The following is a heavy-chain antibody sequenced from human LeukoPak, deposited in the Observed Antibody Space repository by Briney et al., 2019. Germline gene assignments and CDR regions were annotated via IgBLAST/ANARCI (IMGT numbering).Heavy chain of an antibody. J-gene: IGHJ4*02. CDR2: IWYDGSNK. CDR1: GFTFSSYG. V-gene: IGHV3-33*01. D-gene: IGHD3-22*01. Sequence: PGGSLRLSCAASGFTFSSYGMHWVRQAPGKGLEWVAVIWYDGSNKYYADSVKGRFTISRDNSKNTLYLQMNSLRAEDTAVYYCARHNYYASSGYFSLWGQGTLVTVSS. CDR3: ARHNYYASSGYFSL.